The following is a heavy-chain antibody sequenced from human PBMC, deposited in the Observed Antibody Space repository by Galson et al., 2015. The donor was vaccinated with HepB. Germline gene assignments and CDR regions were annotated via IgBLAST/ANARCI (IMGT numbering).Heavy chain of an antibody. Sequence: SLRLSCAASGFTFSSYGMHWVRQAPGKGLEWVAVISDDGSNKYYADSVKGRFTISRDNSKNTLYLQMNSLRAEDTAVYYCAKVGEYYYDSSGYYHGDAFDIWGQGTMVTVSS. CDR3: AKVGEYYYDSSGYYHGDAFDI. CDR1: GFTFSSYG. J-gene: IGHJ3*02. D-gene: IGHD3-22*01. CDR2: ISDDGSNK. V-gene: IGHV3-30*18.